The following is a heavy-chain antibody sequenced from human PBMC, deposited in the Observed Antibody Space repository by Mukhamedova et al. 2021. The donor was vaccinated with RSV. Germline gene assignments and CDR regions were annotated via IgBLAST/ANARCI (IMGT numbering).Heavy chain of an antibody. CDR2: IRGSDDST. V-gene: IGHV3-23*01. Sequence: GKGLEWVSVIRGSDDSTYYGDSVKGRFTISRDNSKNTLYLQMNSLRVEDTAVYYCAKGHWLDHLGQGTLVTVSS. J-gene: IGHJ5*02. CDR3: AKGHWLDH.